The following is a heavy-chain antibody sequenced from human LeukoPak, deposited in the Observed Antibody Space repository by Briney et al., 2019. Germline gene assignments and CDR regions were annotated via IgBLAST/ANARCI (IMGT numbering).Heavy chain of an antibody. D-gene: IGHD5-12*01. J-gene: IGHJ4*02. Sequence: SETLSLTCTVSGGSISSYYWSWIRQPPGKGLEWIGYIYYSGSTNYNPSLKSRVTISVDTSKNQFSLKLSSVTAADTAVYYCARGNADIVATMYCDYWGQGTLVTVSS. CDR3: ARGNADIVATMYCDY. V-gene: IGHV4-59*01. CDR1: GGSISSYY. CDR2: IYYSGST.